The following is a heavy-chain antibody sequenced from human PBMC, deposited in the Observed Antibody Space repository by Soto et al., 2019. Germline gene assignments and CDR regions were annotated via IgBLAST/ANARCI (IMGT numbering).Heavy chain of an antibody. CDR1: GFTFSSYG. Sequence: GGSLRLSCAASGFTFSSYGMHWVRQAPGKGLEWVAVISYDGSNKYYADSVKGRFTISRDNSKNTLYLQMNSLRAEDTAVYYCAKDPSDSSGYYLYYFDYWGQGALVTVSS. D-gene: IGHD3-22*01. CDR3: AKDPSDSSGYYLYYFDY. CDR2: ISYDGSNK. V-gene: IGHV3-30*18. J-gene: IGHJ4*02.